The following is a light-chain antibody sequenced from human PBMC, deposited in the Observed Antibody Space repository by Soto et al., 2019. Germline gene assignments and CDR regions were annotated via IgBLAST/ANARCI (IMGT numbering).Light chain of an antibody. CDR1: SSDIGSYNL. V-gene: IGLV2-14*02. J-gene: IGLJ3*02. CDR3: QAYDYSLTASV. CDR2: GNR. Sequence: QSALTQPASVSGSPEQSITISCTGTSSDIGSYNLVSWYQQLPGAAPKLVIFGNRNRPSGVPERFSGSKSGTSASLAITGLQAEDEADYYCQAYDYSLTASVFGGGTKLTVL.